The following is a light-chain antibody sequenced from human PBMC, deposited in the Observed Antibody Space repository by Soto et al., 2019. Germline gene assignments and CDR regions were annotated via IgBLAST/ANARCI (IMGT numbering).Light chain of an antibody. J-gene: IGKJ1*01. CDR1: QSIFYSSNNKYY. CDR2: WAS. V-gene: IGKV4-1*01. CDR3: QQYYSSPTWT. Sequence: DIVMTQSPDSLAVSLGERATINCKSSQSIFYSSNNKYYLAWYQQRPGQPPRLLIYWASTRESGVPDRFSGGGAGTDFAITISSLQAGDVAVYYCQQYYSSPTWTFGQGTKVEIK.